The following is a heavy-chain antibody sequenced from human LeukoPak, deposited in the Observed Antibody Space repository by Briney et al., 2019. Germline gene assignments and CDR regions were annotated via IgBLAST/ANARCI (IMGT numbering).Heavy chain of an antibody. CDR1: GFTFSNYG. Sequence: PGGSLRLSCAASGFTFSNYGMHWVRQAPGKGLEWVAVIWYDGSNKYYADSVKGRFTISRDNSKNTLYLQMNSLRAEDTAVYYCARNYAAISESPDYWGQGTLVTVSS. CDR3: ARNYAAISESPDY. J-gene: IGHJ4*02. V-gene: IGHV3-33*08. CDR2: IWYDGSNK. D-gene: IGHD2-2*01.